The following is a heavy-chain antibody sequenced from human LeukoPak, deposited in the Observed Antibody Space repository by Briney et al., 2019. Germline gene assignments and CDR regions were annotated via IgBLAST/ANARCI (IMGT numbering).Heavy chain of an antibody. V-gene: IGHV3-23*01. CDR3: AKDLQSGDYLLDFDS. Sequence: GGSLRLSCAASGFTFSSYAMSWVRQAPGKGLEWVSAISGSGGSTYYADSVKGRFTISRDNSKNTLYLQMNSLRAEDTAVYYCAKDLQSGDYLLDFDSWGQGTLVTVSS. D-gene: IGHD1-26*01. CDR1: GFTFSSYA. CDR2: ISGSGGST. J-gene: IGHJ4*02.